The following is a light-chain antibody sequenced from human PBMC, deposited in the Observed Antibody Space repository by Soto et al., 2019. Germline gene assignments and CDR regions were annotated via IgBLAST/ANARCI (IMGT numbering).Light chain of an antibody. CDR3: QQLNSYPRT. V-gene: IGKV1-9*01. CDR1: QGIGRD. Sequence: DIQLTQSPSVLSASVGDRVTITCRASQGIGRDLAWYQQKPGKAPQLLIYDASTLQSGVPSRFSGSGSGTEFTLTISSLQPEDFATYYCQQLNSYPRTFGQGTKVEIK. CDR2: DAS. J-gene: IGKJ1*01.